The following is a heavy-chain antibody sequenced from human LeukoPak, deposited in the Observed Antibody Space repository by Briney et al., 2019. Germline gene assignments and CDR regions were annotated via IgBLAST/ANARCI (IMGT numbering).Heavy chain of an antibody. V-gene: IGHV1-69*04. CDR1: GGTFSSYA. J-gene: IGHJ4*02. CDR3: ARDQGVAYSGFHFDC. Sequence: GSSVKVSCKASGGTFSSYAISWVRQAPGQGLEWMGRIIPILGIANYAQKFQGRVTITADKSTSTAYMELSSLRSEDTAVYYCARDQGVAYSGFHFDCWGQGTLVTVSS. D-gene: IGHD5-12*01. CDR2: IIPILGIA.